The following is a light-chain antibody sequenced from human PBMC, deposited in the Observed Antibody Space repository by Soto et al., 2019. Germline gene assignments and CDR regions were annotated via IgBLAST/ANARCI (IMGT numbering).Light chain of an antibody. V-gene: IGLV2-8*01. CDR3: KSYAGSNTYV. J-gene: IGLJ1*01. Sequence: QSALTQPPSASGSPGQSVTISCTGSNSDIGIYDFVSWYQHHPGKAPRLIIYEDVQRPSGVPDRFSGSKSGNTASLTVSGLQAADEADYFCKSYAGSNTYVFGTGTKVTVL. CDR1: NSDIGIYDF. CDR2: EDV.